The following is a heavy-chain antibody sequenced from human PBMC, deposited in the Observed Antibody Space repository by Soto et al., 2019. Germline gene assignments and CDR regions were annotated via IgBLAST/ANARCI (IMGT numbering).Heavy chain of an antibody. CDR2: VDWNSGSV. D-gene: IGHD1-26*01. CDR1: GFTFDDYA. J-gene: IGHJ6*02. Sequence: EVQLVESGGGFVQPGRSLRLSCIASGFTFDDYAMHWVRQAPGKGLEWVSSVDWNSGSVAYANSVKGRFTVSRNNARNSLFLKMKILRGEDTAVYYCVKGRGSFLVHFGLDVWGQGTTVTVSS. V-gene: IGHV3-9*01. CDR3: VKGRGSFLVHFGLDV.